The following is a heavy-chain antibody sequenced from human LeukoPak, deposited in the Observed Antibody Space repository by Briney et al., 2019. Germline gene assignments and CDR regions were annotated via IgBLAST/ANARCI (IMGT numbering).Heavy chain of an antibody. CDR3: ARDVPLGGSSSWDFDY. CDR1: GFTFSSYS. D-gene: IGHD6-13*01. Sequence: PGESLRLSCAASGFTFSSYSMNWVRQAPGKGLEWVSSISSSSSYIYYADSVKGRFTISRDNAKNSLYLQMNSLRAEDTAVYYCARDVPLGGSSSWDFDYWGQGTLVTVSS. CDR2: ISSSSSYI. J-gene: IGHJ4*02. V-gene: IGHV3-21*01.